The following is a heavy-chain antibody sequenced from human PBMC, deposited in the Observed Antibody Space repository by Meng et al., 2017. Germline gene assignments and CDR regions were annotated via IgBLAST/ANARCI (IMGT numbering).Heavy chain of an antibody. CDR3: ARDILGGAFDI. D-gene: IGHD3-3*02. V-gene: IGHV3-7*01. CDR1: GFSFSSYW. CDR2: IKEDGGKK. J-gene: IGHJ3*02. Sequence: GESLKISCAASGFSFSSYWMSWVRQAPGKGREWVANIKEDGGKKFYVDSVKVRFTISRYNTNPSLDLQINSGRVEDTAVYYCARDILGGAFDIWGQGTMVTVSS.